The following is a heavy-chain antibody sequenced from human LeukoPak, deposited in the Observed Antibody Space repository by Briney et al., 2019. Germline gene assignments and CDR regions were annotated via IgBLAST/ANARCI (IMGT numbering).Heavy chain of an antibody. J-gene: IGHJ4*02. CDR2: IDTSSSTM. Sequence: PGGSLRLSCAASGFTFSSYTMNWVRQAPGKGLEWISFIDTSSSTMHYADSVKGRFTISRDNAKSSLYLQMNSLRAEDTAVYYCQRKGFDYWGQGTLVTVSS. CDR3: QRKGFDY. V-gene: IGHV3-48*01. CDR1: GFTFSSYT.